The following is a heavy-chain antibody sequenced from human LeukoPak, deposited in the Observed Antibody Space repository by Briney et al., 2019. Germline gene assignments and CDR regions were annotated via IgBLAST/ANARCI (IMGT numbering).Heavy chain of an antibody. V-gene: IGHV3-48*03. CDR1: GFTFSSFE. CDR3: ARFPIAAALSDDYFDY. J-gene: IGHJ4*02. CDR2: ISSSATTI. D-gene: IGHD6-25*01. Sequence: PGGSLRLSCAASGFTFSSFEVNWVRQAPGKGLQWVSYISSSATTIYYADSVKGRFTISRDSAKNSLYLQINSLRADDTAVYYCARFPIAAALSDDYFDYWGQGTLVTVSS.